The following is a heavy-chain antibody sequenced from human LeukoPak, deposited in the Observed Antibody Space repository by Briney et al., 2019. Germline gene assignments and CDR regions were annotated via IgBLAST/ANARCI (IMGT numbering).Heavy chain of an antibody. CDR2: ISAYNGNT. J-gene: IGHJ6*03. Sequence: GASVKVSCKASGYTFTSYGISWVRQAPGQGLEWMGWISAYNGNTSYAQKLQGRVTMTRDTSISTAYMELSRLRSDDTAVYYCARGDTAMAYYYYYYMDVWGKGTTVTVSS. CDR3: ARGDTAMAYYYYYYMDV. D-gene: IGHD5-18*01. V-gene: IGHV1-18*01. CDR1: GYTFTSYG.